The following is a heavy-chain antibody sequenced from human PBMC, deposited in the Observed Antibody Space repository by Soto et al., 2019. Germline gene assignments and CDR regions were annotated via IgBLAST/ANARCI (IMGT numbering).Heavy chain of an antibody. D-gene: IGHD5-18*01. Sequence: GGSLRLSCTASGFTFGDYAMSWVRQAPGKGLEWVGFIRSKAYGGTTEYAASVKGRFTISRDDSKSIAYLQMNSLKTEDTAVYYCTRLVDTAMVTDYWRQGTLVTVSS. CDR3: TRLVDTAMVTDY. CDR1: GFTFGDYA. CDR2: IRSKAYGGTT. V-gene: IGHV3-49*04. J-gene: IGHJ4*02.